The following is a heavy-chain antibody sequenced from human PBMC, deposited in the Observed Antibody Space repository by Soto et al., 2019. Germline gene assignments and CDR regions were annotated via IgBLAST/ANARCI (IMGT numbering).Heavy chain of an antibody. CDR3: AVLVPFVSSSDHLDY. CDR2: IYYLGNT. V-gene: IGHV4-39*01. CDR1: GGSISSGSSY. D-gene: IGHD2-2*01. J-gene: IGHJ4*02. Sequence: SETLSLTCTVSGGSISSGSSYWGWIRQPPGKGLEWIGSIYYLGNTYYNPSLGGRVSISVDTSKNQFSLKLKSVTAAGTAVFYCAVLVPFVSSSDHLDYLGQGTLVTVSS.